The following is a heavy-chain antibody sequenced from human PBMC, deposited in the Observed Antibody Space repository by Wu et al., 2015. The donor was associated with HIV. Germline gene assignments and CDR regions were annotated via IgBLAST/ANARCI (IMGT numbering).Heavy chain of an antibody. Sequence: QVRLVQSGAEVKQPGSSVKVSCRASGGTFTNNVVSWVRQAPGQGLEWMGWMNPNSGNTGYAQKFKGRVTMTRNNSINTAYMELSSLRSEDTAVYYCVRGVRYNSGPEFWGQGTTVTVSS. CDR3: VRGVRYNSGPEF. D-gene: IGHD6-19*01. J-gene: IGHJ6*02. CDR2: MNPNSGNT. V-gene: IGHV1-8*01. CDR1: GGTFTNNV.